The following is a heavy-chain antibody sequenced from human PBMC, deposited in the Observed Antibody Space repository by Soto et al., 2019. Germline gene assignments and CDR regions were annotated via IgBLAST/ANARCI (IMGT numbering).Heavy chain of an antibody. J-gene: IGHJ2*01. Sequence: GGSLRLSCAASGFTFSTYAMNWVRQAPGKGLEWVSVISGSGGRTYYADSVRGRFTISRDNSKNTLYLQMNSLRAEDTAVYYCAKGGHYVSGVQSVYWYFDLWGRGTLVTVSS. V-gene: IGHV3-23*01. CDR2: ISGSGGRT. D-gene: IGHD3-16*01. CDR1: GFTFSTYA. CDR3: AKGGHYVSGVQSVYWYFDL.